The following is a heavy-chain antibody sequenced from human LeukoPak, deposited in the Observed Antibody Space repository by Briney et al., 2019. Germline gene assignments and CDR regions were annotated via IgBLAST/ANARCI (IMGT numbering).Heavy chain of an antibody. CDR2: INAGNGNT. V-gene: IGHV1-3*03. Sequence: ASVKVSCKASGYTFTSYAMHWVRQAPGQRLEWMGWINAGNGNTKYSQEFQGRVTITRDTSASTAYMELSSLRSEHMAVYYCARDRDGYYDSRGYYDYWGQGTLVTVSS. D-gene: IGHD3-22*01. CDR1: GYTFTSYA. CDR3: ARDRDGYYDSRGYYDY. J-gene: IGHJ4*02.